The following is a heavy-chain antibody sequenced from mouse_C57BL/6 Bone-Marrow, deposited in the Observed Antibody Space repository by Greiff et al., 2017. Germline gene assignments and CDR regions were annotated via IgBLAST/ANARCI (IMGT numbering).Heavy chain of an antibody. V-gene: IGHV1-81*01. D-gene: IGHD1-1*01. CDR3: ARDVGSSYYFDY. J-gene: IGHJ2*01. CDR1: GYTFTSYG. Sequence: QVQLKESGAELARPGASVKLSCKASGYTFTSYGISWVKQRTGQGLEWIGEIYPRSGNTYYNEKFKGKATLTADKSSSTAYMELRSLTSADSAVYFCARDVGSSYYFDYWGQGTTLTVSS. CDR2: IYPRSGNT.